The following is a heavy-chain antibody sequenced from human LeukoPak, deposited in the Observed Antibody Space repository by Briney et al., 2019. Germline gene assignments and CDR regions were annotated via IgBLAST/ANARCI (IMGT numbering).Heavy chain of an antibody. CDR1: GFTFSSYG. V-gene: IGHV3-NL1*01. D-gene: IGHD6-19*01. Sequence: GGFLRLSCAASGFTFSSYGMHWVRQAPGKGLAWVSLITGGGDKTYYGDFVTGRFTISRDNSKNMVHLQMNSLRVEDTAVYFCAREVAGRIDYWGQGALVTVSS. CDR3: AREVAGRIDY. CDR2: ITGGGDKT. J-gene: IGHJ4*02.